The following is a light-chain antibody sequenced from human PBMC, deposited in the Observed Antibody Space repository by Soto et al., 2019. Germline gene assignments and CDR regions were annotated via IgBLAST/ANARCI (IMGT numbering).Light chain of an antibody. V-gene: IGKV1-5*03. J-gene: IGKJ1*01. CDR3: QHGWT. CDR1: QSISSW. CDR2: KAS. Sequence: DIQMTQSPSTLSASVGDRVTITCRASQSISSWLAWYQQKPGKAPNLLIYKASYLESGVPSRFSGSGFGTEFTLTISSLQPDDFATYYCQHGWTFGQGTKLDIK.